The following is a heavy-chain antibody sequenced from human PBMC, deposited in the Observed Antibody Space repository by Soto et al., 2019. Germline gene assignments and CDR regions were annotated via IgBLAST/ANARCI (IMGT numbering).Heavy chain of an antibody. Sequence: SETLSLTCAVSCGSISSSNWWSWVRHPPGKGLEWIGEIYHSGSTNYNPSLKSPVTISVDKSKNQFSLKLSSVTAADTAVYYCARDRESYGMDVWSQGTTVTVSS. CDR3: ARDRESYGMDV. V-gene: IGHV4-4*02. CDR2: IYHSGST. CDR1: CGSISSSNW. J-gene: IGHJ6*02. D-gene: IGHD3-10*01.